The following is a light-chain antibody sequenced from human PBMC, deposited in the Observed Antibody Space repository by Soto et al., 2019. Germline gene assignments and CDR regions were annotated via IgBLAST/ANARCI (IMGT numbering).Light chain of an antibody. CDR2: GAS. CDR1: QSLSTN. CDR3: QQYNDWHPQLT. V-gene: IGKV3-15*01. J-gene: IGKJ4*01. Sequence: EIVMTQSPATLSVSPGERATLSCRASQSLSTNLAWYQQKPGQAPRLLIYGASTRATGIPARFSGSGSGTEFTLTISSLQSEDFAIYYCQQYNDWHPQLTFGGGTKVEIK.